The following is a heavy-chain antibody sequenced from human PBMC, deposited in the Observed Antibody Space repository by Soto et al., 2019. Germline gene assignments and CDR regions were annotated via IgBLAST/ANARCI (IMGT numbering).Heavy chain of an antibody. CDR2: ISYDGSNE. CDR3: AKKGVARDFDY. J-gene: IGHJ4*02. D-gene: IGHD2-15*01. CDR1: GFTFSSFD. V-gene: IGHV3-30*18. Sequence: VGSLRLSCAASGFTFSSFDMHWVRQAPGKGLEWVALISYDGSNEYYGDSVKGRFTISRDNSKNTLYLQMNSLRTEDTALYYCAKKGVARDFDYWGQGILVTVSS.